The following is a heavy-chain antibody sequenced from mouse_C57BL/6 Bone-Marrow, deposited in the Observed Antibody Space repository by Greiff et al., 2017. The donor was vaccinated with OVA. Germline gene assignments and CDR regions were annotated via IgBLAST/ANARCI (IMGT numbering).Heavy chain of an antibody. CDR3: TASYYYGRYFDY. J-gene: IGHJ2*01. D-gene: IGHD1-1*01. Sequence: EVQLQQSGAELVRPGASVKLSCTASGFNIKDDYMHWVKQRPEQGLEWIGWIDPENGDTEYASKFQGKATITADTSSNTAYLQLSSLTSEDTAVYYCTASYYYGRYFDYWGQGTTLTVSS. CDR2: IDPENGDT. CDR1: GFNIKDDY. V-gene: IGHV14-4*01.